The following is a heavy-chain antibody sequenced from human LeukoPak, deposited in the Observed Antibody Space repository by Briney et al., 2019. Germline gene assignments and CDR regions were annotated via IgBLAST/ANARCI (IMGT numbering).Heavy chain of an antibody. D-gene: IGHD1-14*01. J-gene: IGHJ5*02. CDR3: ARDHRNWFDP. CDR2: FDPEDGET. CDR1: GYTLTELS. Sequence: GASVKVSCKVSGYTLTELSMHWVRQAPGKGLEWMGGFDPEDGETIYAQKFQGRVTITADKSTSTAYMELSSLRSEDTAVYYCARDHRNWFDPWGQGTLVTVSS. V-gene: IGHV1-24*01.